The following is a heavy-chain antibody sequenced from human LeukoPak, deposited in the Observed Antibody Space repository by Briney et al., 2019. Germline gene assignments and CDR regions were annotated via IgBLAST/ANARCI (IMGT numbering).Heavy chain of an antibody. D-gene: IGHD2-15*01. V-gene: IGHV3-21*01. CDR1: GFTFGSYT. CDR2: ISRSSSYT. J-gene: IGHJ4*02. CDR3: ARDYGYCSGGGCYSDYYFDY. Sequence: GGSLRLSCAASGFTFGSYTMNWVRQASGKGLEWVSSISRSSSYTYYADLVKGRFTISRDNAKNSLYLQMNSLRAEDTAVHYGARDYGYCSGGGCYSDYYFDYWGQGTLVTVSS.